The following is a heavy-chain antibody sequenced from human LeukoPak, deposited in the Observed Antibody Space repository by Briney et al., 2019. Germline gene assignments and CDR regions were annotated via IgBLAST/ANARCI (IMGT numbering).Heavy chain of an antibody. CDR3: ARAVAVPINWFDT. J-gene: IGHJ5*02. CDR2: IYYSGST. CDR1: GGSISSYY. V-gene: IGHV4-59*01. Sequence: PSETLSLTCTVSGGSISSYYWSWIRQPPGKGLAWIGSIYYSGSTNYNPSLKSRVTISVDTSKNQFSLKLSSVTAADTAVYYCARAVAVPINWFDTWGQGTLVTVSS. D-gene: IGHD6-19*01.